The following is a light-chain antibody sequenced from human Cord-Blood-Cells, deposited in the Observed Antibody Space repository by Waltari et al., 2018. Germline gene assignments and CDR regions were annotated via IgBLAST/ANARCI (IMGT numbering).Light chain of an antibody. Sequence: QSALTQPASVSGSPGQSLTISCTGTSSDVGGYNYVSWYQQHPGKAPKLMIYDVSNRPSGVSNRFSGSQSGNTASLTISGLQAEDEADYYCSSYTSSSTLEVFGGGTKLTVL. V-gene: IGLV2-14*03. CDR3: SSYTSSSTLEV. CDR2: DVS. CDR1: SSDVGGYNY. J-gene: IGLJ3*02.